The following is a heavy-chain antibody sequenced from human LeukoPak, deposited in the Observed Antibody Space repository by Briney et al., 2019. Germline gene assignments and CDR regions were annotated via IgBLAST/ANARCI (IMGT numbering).Heavy chain of an antibody. J-gene: IGHJ4*02. Sequence: GGSLRLSCAASGFTFNIYAMHWVRQAPGKGLEWVAVISYDGSNKYYADSVKGRFTISRDNSKNTLYLQMNSPGTEDTATYYCARDASGFYYYFDYWGQGTLVTVSS. CDR3: ARDASGFYYYFDY. CDR1: GFTFNIYA. D-gene: IGHD1-26*01. V-gene: IGHV3-30*04. CDR2: ISYDGSNK.